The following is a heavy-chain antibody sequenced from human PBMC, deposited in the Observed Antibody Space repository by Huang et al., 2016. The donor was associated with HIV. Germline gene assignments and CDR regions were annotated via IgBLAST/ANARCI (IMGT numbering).Heavy chain of an antibody. CDR2: ISYDGSNK. CDR3: AKSPYDSSGYYHYEYFQH. Sequence: QVQLVESGGGVVQPGRSLRLSCAASGFSFRNYGMHWVRQAPGKGLEWVAVISYDGSNKYYADSVKGRFTIYRDNSKNMLYLQINSLGAEDTAVYYCAKSPYDSSGYYHYEYFQHWGQGTLVTVSS. J-gene: IGHJ1*01. D-gene: IGHD3-22*01. V-gene: IGHV3-30*18. CDR1: GFSFRNYG.